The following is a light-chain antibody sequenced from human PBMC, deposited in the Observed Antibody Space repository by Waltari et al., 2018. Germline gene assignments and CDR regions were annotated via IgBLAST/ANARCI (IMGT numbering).Light chain of an antibody. Sequence: SYVLTQPPSLSVAPRQTARITCGGTNILTKSVHWYQQQPGQAPVLVVHYANDRPTGISQRCSGTGSGHTATLSIGRVESGDEADYYCQVWDSDSDHVVFGGGTRLTVL. CDR2: YAN. CDR3: QVWDSDSDHVV. J-gene: IGLJ3*02. V-gene: IGLV3-21*02. CDR1: NILTKS.